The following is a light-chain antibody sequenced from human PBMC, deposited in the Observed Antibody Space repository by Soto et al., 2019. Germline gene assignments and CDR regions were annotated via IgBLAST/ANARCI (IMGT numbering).Light chain of an antibody. CDR3: QKYGGSIT. CDR1: QSVTYSF. Sequence: EIVLTQSPGTLSLSPGERATLSCRASQSVTYSFLAWYQQKPGQAPRLLIYGASSRATGIPDRFSGSGSGTDFTLTISRLEPEDFAVYYCQKYGGSITLGGGTKVEIK. V-gene: IGKV3-20*01. CDR2: GAS. J-gene: IGKJ4*01.